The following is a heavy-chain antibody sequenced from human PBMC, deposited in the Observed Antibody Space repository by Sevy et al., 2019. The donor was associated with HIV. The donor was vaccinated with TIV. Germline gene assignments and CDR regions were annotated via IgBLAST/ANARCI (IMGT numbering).Heavy chain of an antibody. D-gene: IGHD3-22*01. J-gene: IGHJ3*02. CDR1: GFTFSSYA. CDR2: ISGSGGST. CDR3: ARNYYDSSGYYFGGNPFDI. Sequence: GGSLRLSCAASGFTFSSYAMSWVRQAPGKGLEWVSAISGSGGSTYYADSVKGRFTISRDNAKNSLYLQMTTLRDEDTAVYYCARNYYDSSGYYFGGNPFDIWGQGTMVTVSS. V-gene: IGHV3-23*01.